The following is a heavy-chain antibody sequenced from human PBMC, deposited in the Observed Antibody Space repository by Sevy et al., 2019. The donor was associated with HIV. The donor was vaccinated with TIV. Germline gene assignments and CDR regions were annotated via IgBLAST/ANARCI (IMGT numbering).Heavy chain of an antibody. D-gene: IGHD2-21*01. J-gene: IGHJ5*02. CDR2: IGGGDT. CDR1: GFTFNIYA. V-gene: IGHV3-23*01. CDR3: AKDGVSRNKLWDWFDP. Sequence: GGSLRLSCATSGFTFNIYAMSWVRQAPGKGLEWVSTIGGGDTYCADSVKGRCTISRDDSKSAVYLQMNSLRADDTAVYYCAKDGVSRNKLWDWFDPWGQGTLVTVSS.